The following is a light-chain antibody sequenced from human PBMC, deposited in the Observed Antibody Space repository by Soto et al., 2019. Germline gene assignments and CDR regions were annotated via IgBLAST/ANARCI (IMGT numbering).Light chain of an antibody. Sequence: DVQMTQSPSTLSASVGDRVTITCRASQSIDDWLAWYQQKPGKAPKLLIYKASSLETGGPSRFSGSGSGTEFTLTISSLQPDDFATYYCQHYNSYSLTWTFGQGTKVEIK. CDR1: QSIDDW. CDR2: KAS. J-gene: IGKJ1*01. V-gene: IGKV1-5*03. CDR3: QHYNSYSLTWT.